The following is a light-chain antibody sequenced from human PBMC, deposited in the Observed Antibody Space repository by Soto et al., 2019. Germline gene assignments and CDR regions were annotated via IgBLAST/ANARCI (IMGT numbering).Light chain of an antibody. J-gene: IGLJ3*02. CDR1: SSDVGGYDY. CDR2: DVT. V-gene: IGLV2-14*01. CDR3: NSYTSGSTVA. Sequence: QSALTQPASVSESPGQSVTISCTGTSSDVGGYDYVSWYQQHPGKAPQPLIYDVTIRTSGVSDRLAGSKSGYASSLTGSGHEAEYEGHYYWNSYTSGSTVAFGGGTKVTVL.